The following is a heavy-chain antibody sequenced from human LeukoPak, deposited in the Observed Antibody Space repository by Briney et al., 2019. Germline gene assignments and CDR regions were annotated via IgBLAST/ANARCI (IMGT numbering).Heavy chain of an antibody. CDR3: ARDWI. CDR2: FTSGSRSI. CDR1: GFTFSSYS. Sequence: GGSLRLSCAASGFTFSSYSMTWVRQAPGKGLEWVSSFTSGSRSIYYADSVKGRFTISRDNAKKSLYLQMNSLRAEDTAVYYCARDWIWGQGTMVTVSS. V-gene: IGHV3-21*01. J-gene: IGHJ3*02.